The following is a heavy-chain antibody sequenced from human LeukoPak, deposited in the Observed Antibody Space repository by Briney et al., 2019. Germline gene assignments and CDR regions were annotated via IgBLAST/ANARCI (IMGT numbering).Heavy chain of an antibody. CDR1: GGTFSSYA. V-gene: IGHV1-69*13. J-gene: IGHJ4*02. CDR2: IIPIFGTA. D-gene: IGHD3-22*01. CDR3: ARGYYDSSGSVDH. Sequence: ASVKVSCTASGGTFSSYAISWVRQAPGQGLEWMGGIIPIFGTANYAQKFQGRVTITADESTSTAYMELSSLRSEDTAVYYCARGYYDSSGSVDHWGQGTLVTVSS.